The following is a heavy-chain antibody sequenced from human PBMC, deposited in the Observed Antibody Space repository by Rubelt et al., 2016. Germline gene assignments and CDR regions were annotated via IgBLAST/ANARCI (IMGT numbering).Heavy chain of an antibody. Sequence: APGQGLEWMGGIIPVLPPANYAQKFQGRVSITADKSTNTAYMELSSLRSDDTAVYYCATYIDGDNYVDYWGQGTLVTVPS. V-gene: IGHV1-69*06. CDR3: ATYIDGDNYVDY. J-gene: IGHJ4*01. D-gene: IGHD4-17*01. CDR2: IIPVLPPA.